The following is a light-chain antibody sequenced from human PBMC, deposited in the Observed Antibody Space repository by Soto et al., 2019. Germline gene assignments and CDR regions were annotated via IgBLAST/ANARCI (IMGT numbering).Light chain of an antibody. CDR2: DDI. J-gene: IGLJ2*01. CDR1: NIGSKS. Sequence: SYELTQPPSVSVAPGQTARITCGGNNIGSKSVHWYQQKPGQAPVLVVYDDIDRPSGIPERFSGSNSGNTATLTISRVEAGDEADYYCQVWDSSSEHVVFGGGTKRTVL. CDR3: QVWDSSSEHVV. V-gene: IGLV3-21*02.